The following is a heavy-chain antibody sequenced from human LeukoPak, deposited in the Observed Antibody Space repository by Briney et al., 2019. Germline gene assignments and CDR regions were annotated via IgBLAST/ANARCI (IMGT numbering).Heavy chain of an antibody. CDR3: ARALGTMVRGTNYYYYYYMDV. Sequence: PSETLSLTCAVSGYSISSGYYWGWIRQPPGKGLEWIGRIYHSGSTYYNPSLKSRVTISVDTSKNQFSLKLSSVTAADTAVYYCARALGTMVRGTNYYYYYYMDVWGKGTTVTVSS. V-gene: IGHV4-38-2*01. J-gene: IGHJ6*03. D-gene: IGHD3-10*01. CDR1: GYSISSGYY. CDR2: IYHSGST.